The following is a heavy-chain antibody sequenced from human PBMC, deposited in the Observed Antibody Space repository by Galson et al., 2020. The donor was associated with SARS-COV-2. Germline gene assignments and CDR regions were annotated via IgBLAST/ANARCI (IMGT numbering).Heavy chain of an antibody. CDR3: TTGPSWEE. CDR2: IKSKTDGGTT. J-gene: IGHJ4*02. CDR1: GFTFSNAW. D-gene: IGHD1-26*01. Sequence: TGGSLRLSCAASGFTFSNAWMTWVRQAPGKGLEWVGLIKSKTDGGTTDYAAPVKGRFAIARDDSKDTRFLQMNSLKTEDTAVYECTTGPSWEEWGQGTPGTV. V-gene: IGHV3-15*01.